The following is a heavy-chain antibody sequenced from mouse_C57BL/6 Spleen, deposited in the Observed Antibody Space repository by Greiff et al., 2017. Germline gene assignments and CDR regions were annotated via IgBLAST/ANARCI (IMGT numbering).Heavy chain of an antibody. CDR1: GYTFTSYW. CDR2: IHPNSGST. V-gene: IGHV1-64*01. CDR3: ARWATTVVATGDY. D-gene: IGHD1-1*01. Sequence: QVQLQQPGAELVKPEASVKLSCKASGYTFTSYWMHWVKQRPGQGLEWIGMIHPNSGSTNYNEKFKSKATLTVDKSSSTAYMQLSSLTSEDSAVYYCARWATTVVATGDYWGQGTTLTVSS. J-gene: IGHJ2*01.